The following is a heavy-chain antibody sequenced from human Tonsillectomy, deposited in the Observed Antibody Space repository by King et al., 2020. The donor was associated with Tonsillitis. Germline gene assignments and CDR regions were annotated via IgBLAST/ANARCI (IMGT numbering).Heavy chain of an antibody. CDR1: GGSISSYY. D-gene: IGHD4-23*01. CDR3: ARHLGATTTVITPIKYYFDY. J-gene: IGHJ4*02. V-gene: IGHV4-59*08. CDR2: ISDSGST. Sequence: VQLQESGPGLVKPSETLSLTCTVSGGSISSYYWSWIRQPPGKGLEWIAYISDSGSTNYNPSIKSRVTISVDTSKNQFSLKLSSVTAADTAVYYCARHLGATTTVITPIKYYFDYWGQGTLVTVSS.